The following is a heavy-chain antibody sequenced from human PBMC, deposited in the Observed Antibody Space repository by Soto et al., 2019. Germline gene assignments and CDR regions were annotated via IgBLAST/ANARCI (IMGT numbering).Heavy chain of an antibody. CDR1: GFTFSNAW. D-gene: IGHD6-13*01. CDR2: IKSKTDGGTT. Sequence: GGSLRLSCAASGFTFSNAWMNWVRQAPGKGLEWVGRIKSKTDGGTTDYAAPVKGRFTISRDDSKNTLYLQMNSLKTEDTAVYYCTTEGIAAAGDPDAKYYFDYWGQGTLVTVSS. J-gene: IGHJ4*02. V-gene: IGHV3-15*07. CDR3: TTEGIAAAGDPDAKYYFDY.